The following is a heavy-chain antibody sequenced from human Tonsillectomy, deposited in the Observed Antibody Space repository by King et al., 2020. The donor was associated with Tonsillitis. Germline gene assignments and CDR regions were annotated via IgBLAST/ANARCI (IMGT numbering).Heavy chain of an antibody. J-gene: IGHJ4*02. V-gene: IGHV3-11*05. CDR1: GFTFSDYY. CDR2: ISSSTSFT. D-gene: IGHD2-2*01. CDR3: ARERCTTTSCYGGFEY. Sequence: VQLVESGGVLVKPGGSLRLSCAASGFTFSDYYMSWIRQAPGKGLEWLSYISSSTSFTNYADSVKDRFTISRDNAKKSLYLQMNSLRAEDTAVYYCARERCTTTSCYGGFEYWGQGTLVTVSS.